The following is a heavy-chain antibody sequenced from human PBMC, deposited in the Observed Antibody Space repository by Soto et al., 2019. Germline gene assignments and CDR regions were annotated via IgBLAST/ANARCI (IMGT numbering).Heavy chain of an antibody. J-gene: IGHJ4*02. CDR3: ARRGDSSSSIDY. Sequence: PSETLSLTCAVSGYSISSGYYWGWIRQPPGKGLEWIGSIYHSGSTYYNPSLKSRVTISVDTSKNQFSLKLSSVTAADTAVYYCARRGDSSSSIDYWGQGTLVTV. V-gene: IGHV4-38-2*01. D-gene: IGHD6-6*01. CDR1: GYSISSGYY. CDR2: IYHSGST.